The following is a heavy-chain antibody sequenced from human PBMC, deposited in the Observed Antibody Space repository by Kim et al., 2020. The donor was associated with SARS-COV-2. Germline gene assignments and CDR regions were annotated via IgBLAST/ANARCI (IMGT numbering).Heavy chain of an antibody. CDR1: GGSFSGYY. D-gene: IGHD6-19*01. J-gene: IGHJ5*02. CDR3: ASAVYSSGWANWFDP. CDR2: INNSGST. V-gene: IGHV4-34*01. Sequence: SETLSLTCAVYGGSFSGYYWSWIRQPPGKGLEWIGEINNSGSTNYNPSLKSRVTISVDTSKNQFSLKLSSVTAADTAVYYCASAVYSSGWANWFDPWGQGTLVTVSS.